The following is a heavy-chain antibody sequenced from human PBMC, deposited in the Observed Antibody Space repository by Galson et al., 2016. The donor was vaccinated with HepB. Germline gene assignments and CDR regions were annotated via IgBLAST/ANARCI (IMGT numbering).Heavy chain of an antibody. CDR2: LSDTGTRR. CDR1: GFNVGNYA. V-gene: IGHV3-23*01. D-gene: IGHD6-19*01. J-gene: IGHJ1*01. CDR3: AKWGEGIGWYVHH. Sequence: SLRLSCAASGFNVGNYALSWVRQAPGKGLEWVATLSDTGTRRDYADSVKGRFTISRDRSKNTLDVQMNSLRADDTGVYYCAKWGEGIGWYVHHWGQGTLVTVSS.